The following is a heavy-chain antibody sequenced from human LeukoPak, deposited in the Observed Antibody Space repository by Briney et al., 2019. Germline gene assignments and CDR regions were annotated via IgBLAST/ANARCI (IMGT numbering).Heavy chain of an antibody. Sequence: SETLSLTCAVYGGSLSGYYWSWIRQPPGKGLEWIGEINHSGSTNYNPSLKSRVTISVDTSKNQFSLKLSSVPAADRALYYCARGRRVVPAASDAFDIWGQGTMLTVS. CDR3: ARGRRVVPAASDAFDI. J-gene: IGHJ3*02. V-gene: IGHV4-34*01. CDR2: INHSGST. D-gene: IGHD2-2*01. CDR1: GGSLSGYY.